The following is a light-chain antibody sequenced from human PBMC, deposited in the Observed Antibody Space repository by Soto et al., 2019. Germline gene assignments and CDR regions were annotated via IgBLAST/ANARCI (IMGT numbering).Light chain of an antibody. J-gene: IGKJ2*01. CDR2: GVF. CDR1: QSVRSNY. CDR3: QHYDGSPRT. V-gene: IGKV3-20*01. Sequence: ETVLTQSPGTVSLYPGERATLSCTTSQSVRSNYLAWYQQKPGQAHRLVVYGVFNRATGIPDRFSGRGSGTDFTLTISGLEPEDSAVYYCQHYDGSPRTFGQGTKLEI.